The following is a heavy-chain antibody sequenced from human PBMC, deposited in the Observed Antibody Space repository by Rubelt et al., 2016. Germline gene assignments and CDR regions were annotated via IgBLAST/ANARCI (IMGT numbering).Heavy chain of an antibody. CDR1: GGSFSGYY. J-gene: IGHJ5*02. D-gene: IGHD2-2*01. CDR2: INHSGST. CDR3: ARDTRYCSSSSCLPGWFDP. V-gene: IGHV4-34*09. Sequence: QVQLRESGPGLVKPSETLSLTCAVYGGSFSGYYWSWIRQPPGKGLEWIGEINHSGSTNYNPSLKSRVTISVDTSKNQFSLKHGSWTAADTAVYYCARDTRYCSSSSCLPGWFDPWGQGTLVTVSS.